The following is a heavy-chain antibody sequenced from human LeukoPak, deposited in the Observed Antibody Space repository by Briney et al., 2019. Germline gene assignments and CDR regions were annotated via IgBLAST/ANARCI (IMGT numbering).Heavy chain of an antibody. J-gene: IGHJ4*02. CDR2: IKYDESDT. V-gene: IGHV3-74*01. CDR3: TTIRPYY. D-gene: IGHD5-12*01. CDR1: GLTFSSYW. Sequence: GGSLRLSCTASGLTFSSYWMHWVRQAPGKGLEWVSRIKYDESDTHYADSVKDRFTISRDNAKNTLYLQMNSLRAEDTAVYYFTTIRPYYWGQGTLVTVSS.